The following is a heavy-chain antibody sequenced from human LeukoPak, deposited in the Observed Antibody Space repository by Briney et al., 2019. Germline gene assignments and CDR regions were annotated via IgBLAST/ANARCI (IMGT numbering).Heavy chain of an antibody. CDR1: GGTFSNYA. CDR2: IIPIFGTA. V-gene: IGHV1-69*01. Sequence: SVKVSCKASGGTFSNYAISWVRQAPGQGLEWMGAIIPIFGTANYAQKFQGRVTITADESTSTAYMELSSLRSEDTAVYYCARILSSSWYEYFHHWGQGTLVAVSS. J-gene: IGHJ1*01. CDR3: ARILSSSWYEYFHH. D-gene: IGHD6-19*01.